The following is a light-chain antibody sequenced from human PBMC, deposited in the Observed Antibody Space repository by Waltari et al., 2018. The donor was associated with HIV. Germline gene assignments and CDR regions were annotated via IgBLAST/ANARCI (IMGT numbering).Light chain of an antibody. V-gene: IGKV3-15*01. CDR2: GAA. J-gene: IGKJ2*01. Sequence: DIVMTQSPAILSVSPGERVTLSCRASQGVGNNLAWYQQKVGQAPRLLIYGAATRAAEIPVRFSGSGSGTDFTLTIDSLQSEDFATYYCQQYNIRPRGNTFGQGTKLQIK. CDR1: QGVGNN. CDR3: QQYNIRPRGNT.